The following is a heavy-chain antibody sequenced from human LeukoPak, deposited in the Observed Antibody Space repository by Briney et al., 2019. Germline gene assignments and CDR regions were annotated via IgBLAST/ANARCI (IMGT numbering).Heavy chain of an antibody. D-gene: IGHD2-2*01. J-gene: IGHJ6*04. CDR3: ARDRIVVVPAASPLYYYYGMDV. V-gene: IGHV1-18*04. Sequence: VASVTVSCTSSGYTFTGYYMHWVRQAPGQGLEWMGWISAYNGNTNYAQKLQGRVTMTTDTSTSTAYMELRSLRSDDTAVYYCARDRIVVVPAASPLYYYYGMDVWGKGTTVTVSS. CDR1: GYTFTGYY. CDR2: ISAYNGNT.